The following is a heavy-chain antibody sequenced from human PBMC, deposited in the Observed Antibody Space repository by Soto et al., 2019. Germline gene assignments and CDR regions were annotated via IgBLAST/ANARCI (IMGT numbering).Heavy chain of an antibody. Sequence: LTCTVSGGSISSSSYYWGWIRQPPGKGLEWIGSIYYSGSTYYNPSLKSRVTISVDTSKNQFSLKLSSVTAADTAVYYCARTKSKGGSFDYWGQGTLVTVSS. J-gene: IGHJ4*02. D-gene: IGHD3-10*01. CDR1: GGSISSSSYY. CDR2: IYYSGST. V-gene: IGHV4-39*07. CDR3: ARTKSKGGSFDY.